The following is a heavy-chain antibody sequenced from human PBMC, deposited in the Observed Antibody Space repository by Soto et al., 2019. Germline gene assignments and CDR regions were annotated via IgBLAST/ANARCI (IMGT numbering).Heavy chain of an antibody. CDR2: ISVDNDNT. Sequence: QLQLVQSGAEVKKPGASVTVSCKASGYSFSSSGICWVRQAPGQGLEWMAWISVDNDNTKYAQQFQDRVTVTTDTTTNTAFMELRSLRSDDTAVYFCARGRYWNYSIDYWGQGTLVTVSS. J-gene: IGHJ4*02. CDR1: GYSFSSSG. D-gene: IGHD1-7*01. CDR3: ARGRYWNYSIDY. V-gene: IGHV1-18*01.